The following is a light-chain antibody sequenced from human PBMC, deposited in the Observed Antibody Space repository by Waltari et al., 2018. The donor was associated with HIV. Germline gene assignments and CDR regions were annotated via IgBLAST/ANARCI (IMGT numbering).Light chain of an antibody. V-gene: IGLV2-8*01. J-gene: IGLJ3*02. CDR1: SSDVGGYTY. Sequence: QSALTQPPSASGSPGQSVTISCTGTSSDVGGYTYVSWYQQHPGRAPKLMIFDVSKRPAGVPDRFSGSKSGNTASLTISALQPEDEADYYCKSYMGSLRWVFGGGTKLTVL. CDR2: DVS. CDR3: KSYMGSLRWV.